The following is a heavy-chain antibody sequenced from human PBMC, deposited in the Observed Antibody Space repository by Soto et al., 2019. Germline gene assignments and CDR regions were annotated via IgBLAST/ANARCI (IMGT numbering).Heavy chain of an antibody. Sequence: GGSLRLSCAASGFTFSSYWMHWVRQAPGKGLVWVSRINSDGSSTSYADSVKGRFTISRDNAKNTLYLQMNSLRADDTAVYYCARDLLLWFEESTDAFDIWGQGTVVTVSS. D-gene: IGHD3-10*01. J-gene: IGHJ3*02. V-gene: IGHV3-74*01. CDR1: GFTFSSYW. CDR3: ARDLLLWFEESTDAFDI. CDR2: INSDGSST.